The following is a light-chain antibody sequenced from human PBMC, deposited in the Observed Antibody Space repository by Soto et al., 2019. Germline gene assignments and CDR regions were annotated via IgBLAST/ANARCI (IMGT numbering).Light chain of an antibody. J-gene: IGKJ1*01. CDR1: QDISNY. Sequence: GDRVTLTCRASQDISNYLAWFQQKPVKVPKRLIDAASSLHSGVPSRFSGSGSGTEFPLTISSLQPEGFATYYVPPWTAGQGTKVEIK. CDR2: AAS. CDR3: PPWT. V-gene: IGKV1-17*03.